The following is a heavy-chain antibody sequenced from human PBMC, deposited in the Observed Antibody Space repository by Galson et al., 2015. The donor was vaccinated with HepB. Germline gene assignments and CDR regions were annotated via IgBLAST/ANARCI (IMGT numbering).Heavy chain of an antibody. D-gene: IGHD3-3*01. V-gene: IGHV4-4*07. CDR3: ARSHPLSGSSFWSGSGRLDYFDS. CDR1: GVSISNYF. J-gene: IGHJ4*02. CDR2: ISTSGNT. Sequence: SETLSLTCTVSGVSISNYFWTWIRQPAGEGLEWIGRISTSGNTNYNPSLKSRVTMSVDTSKNQFSLKLTSATAADTAVYYCARSHPLSGSSFWSGSGRLDYFDSWGQGTLVTVSS.